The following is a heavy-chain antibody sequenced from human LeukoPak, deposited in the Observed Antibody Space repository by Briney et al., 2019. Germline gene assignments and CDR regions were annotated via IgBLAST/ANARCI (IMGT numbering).Heavy chain of an antibody. CDR3: ARSANWWFDP. V-gene: IGHV1-46*01. J-gene: IGHJ5*02. CDR1: GYTFTSYY. Sequence: GASVKVSCKASGYTFTSYYMHWVRQAPGQGLEWMGIINPSGGSTSYAQKFQGRVTITADESTSTAYMELSSLRSEDTAVYYCARSANWWFDPWGQGTLVTVSS. CDR2: INPSGGST.